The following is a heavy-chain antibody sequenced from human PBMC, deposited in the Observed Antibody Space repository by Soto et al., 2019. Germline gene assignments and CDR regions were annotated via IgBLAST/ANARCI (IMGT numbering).Heavy chain of an antibody. CDR3: ARAAVNWFDP. CDR2: INPNSGGT. V-gene: IGHV1-2*04. Sequence: ATVKVSCKASGYTFTGYYMHWVRQTPGQGLEWMGWINPNSGGTNYAQKFQGWVTMTRDTSISTAYMELSRLRSDDSAVYYCARAAVNWFDPWGQGTLVTVSS. CDR1: GYTFTGYY. J-gene: IGHJ5*02.